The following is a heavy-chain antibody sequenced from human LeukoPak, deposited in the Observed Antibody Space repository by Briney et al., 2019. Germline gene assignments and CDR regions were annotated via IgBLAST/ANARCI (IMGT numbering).Heavy chain of an antibody. CDR2: ISYDGSNK. CDR1: GFTFSSYA. V-gene: IGHV3-30*01. CDR3: ARPLNIAVAGTGY. Sequence: PGGSLRLSCAASGFTFSSYAMHWVRQAPGKGLEWVAVISYDGSNKYYADSVKGRFTISRDNSKNTLYLQMNSLRAEDTAVYYCARPLNIAVAGTGYWGQGTLVTVSS. J-gene: IGHJ4*02. D-gene: IGHD6-19*01.